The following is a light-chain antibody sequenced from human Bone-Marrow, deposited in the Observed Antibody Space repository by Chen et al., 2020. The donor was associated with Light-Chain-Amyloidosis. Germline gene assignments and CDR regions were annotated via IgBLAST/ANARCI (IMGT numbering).Light chain of an antibody. V-gene: IGLV1-40*01. CDR2: GNN. Sequence: QSVLTQPPSVSGAPGQRVTISCTGSSSNIGARFDVHWYQQLPETAPKLLIYGNNERPSGVPDRFSGSKSDTSASLAITGLQAEDEADYYCQTYDSSLHIYVFGSGTKVTVL. J-gene: IGLJ1*01. CDR1: SSNIGARFD. CDR3: QTYDSSLHIYV.